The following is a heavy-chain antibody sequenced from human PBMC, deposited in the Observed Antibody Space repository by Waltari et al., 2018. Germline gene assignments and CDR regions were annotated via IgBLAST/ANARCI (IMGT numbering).Heavy chain of an antibody. Sequence: QLQLQQSGPGLVKPSESLSLTCAVSGDSMSRTYWWSWVRQSPGKGLEWIGQVHGSGKTNSNPSLASRVTISLDTSNNQFSLKVSSATAADTAMYYCARDRGRGLYLDSWGQGTLVTVSP. J-gene: IGHJ4*02. CDR1: GDSMSRTYW. CDR2: VHGSGKT. V-gene: IGHV4-4*02. CDR3: ARDRGRGLYLDS. D-gene: IGHD2-15*01.